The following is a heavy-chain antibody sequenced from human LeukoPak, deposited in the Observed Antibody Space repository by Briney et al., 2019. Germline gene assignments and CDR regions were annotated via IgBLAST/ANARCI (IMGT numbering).Heavy chain of an antibody. CDR3: ARSARGVVPSLDF. V-gene: IGHV3-30*03. CDR1: GFTFSSYG. D-gene: IGHD3-3*01. J-gene: IGHJ3*01. CDR2: ISYDGNNQ. Sequence: PGGSLRLSCAASGFTFSSYGMHWVRQAPGKGLEWVAVISYDGNNQYYVESVKGRFTVSRDNSKNTLDLQMNSLRVEDTAVYYCARSARGVVPSLDFWGQGTMVTVSS.